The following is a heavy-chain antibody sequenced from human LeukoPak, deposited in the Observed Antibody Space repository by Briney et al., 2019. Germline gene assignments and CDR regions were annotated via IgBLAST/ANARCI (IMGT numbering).Heavy chain of an antibody. D-gene: IGHD6-6*01. J-gene: IGHJ4*02. Sequence: SETLSLTCAVYGGSFSGYYWSWIRQHPGKGLEWIGYIHHSGSTFYNPSLKSRITISVDTSKYQFSLRLRSVTAADTAVYYCGSLATPGLYFDYWGLGTLVTVSS. CDR1: GGSFSGYY. CDR3: GSLATPGLYFDY. CDR2: IHHSGST. V-gene: IGHV4-34*09.